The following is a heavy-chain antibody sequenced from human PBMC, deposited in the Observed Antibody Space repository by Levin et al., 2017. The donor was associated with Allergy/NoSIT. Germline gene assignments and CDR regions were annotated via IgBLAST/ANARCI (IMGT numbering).Heavy chain of an antibody. D-gene: IGHD5-12*01. CDR1: GDSISRGFYY. J-gene: IGHJ6*03. CDR3: ARDLDGFSGYKPYCYMDV. CDR2: IYVTGST. V-gene: IGHV4-61*02. Sequence: SETLSLTCSVSGDSISRGFYYWSWIRQPAGEGLEWIGRIYVTGSTTYSPSLKSRVPISLDRSKDQVSLKINSVTAADTAVYYCARDLDGFSGYKPYCYMDVWGKGTTVTGSS.